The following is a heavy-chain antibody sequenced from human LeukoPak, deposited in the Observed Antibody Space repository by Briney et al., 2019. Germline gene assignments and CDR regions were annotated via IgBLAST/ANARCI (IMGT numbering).Heavy chain of an antibody. CDR3: AKVHDYGDYPVNYGMDV. J-gene: IGHJ6*02. Sequence: PGGSLRLSCAASGFTFSSYAMSWVRQAPGKGLEWVSAISGSGGSTYYADSVKGRFTISRDNSKNTLYLQMNSLRVEDTAVYYCAKVHDYGDYPVNYGMDVWGQGTTVTVSS. V-gene: IGHV3-23*01. CDR1: GFTFSSYA. D-gene: IGHD4-17*01. CDR2: ISGSGGST.